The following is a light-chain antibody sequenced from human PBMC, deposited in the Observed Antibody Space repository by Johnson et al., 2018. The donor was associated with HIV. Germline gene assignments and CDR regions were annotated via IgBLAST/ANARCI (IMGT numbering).Light chain of an antibody. CDR3: GTWDSSLSAEV. Sequence: QSVLTQPPSVSAAPGQKVTISCSGSSSNIGNNYVSWYQQFPGTAPKLLIYENAKRPSGIPDRSSGSKSDKSATLGLTGLPTRDEADYSCGTWDSSLSAEVVGTGTKVTVL. J-gene: IGLJ1*01. CDR2: ENA. V-gene: IGLV1-51*02. CDR1: SSNIGNNY.